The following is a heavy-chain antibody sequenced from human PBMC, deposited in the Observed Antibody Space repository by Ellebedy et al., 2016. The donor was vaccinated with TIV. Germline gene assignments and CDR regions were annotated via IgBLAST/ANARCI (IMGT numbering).Heavy chain of an antibody. Sequence: GESLKISCAASGFTFSSYAMHWVRQAPGKGLEWVAVISYDGSNKYYADSVKGRFTISRDNSKNTLYLQMNSLRAEDTAVYYCARDRAVEDYYYYGMDVWGQGTTVTVSS. CDR3: ARDRAVEDYYYYGMDV. D-gene: IGHD6-19*01. CDR2: ISYDGSNK. CDR1: GFTFSSYA. J-gene: IGHJ6*02. V-gene: IGHV3-30-3*01.